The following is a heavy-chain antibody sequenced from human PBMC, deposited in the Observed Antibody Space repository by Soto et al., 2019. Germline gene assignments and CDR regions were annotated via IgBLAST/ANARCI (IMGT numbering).Heavy chain of an antibody. CDR3: ARDTSMVQARLFYAYYYDGMDV. V-gene: IGHV3-30*03. CDR1: GFTFNTYG. CDR2: ISYNGGKI. Sequence: QVQVVESGGGVVQPGRSLRLSCAASGFTFNTYGMHWVRQAPGQGLEWVAFISYNGGKIYYADSVKGRFTISRDSSRNTVFLQMDSLRAEDTAVYYCARDTSMVQARLFYAYYYDGMDVWGLGTTVSVSS. J-gene: IGHJ6*02. D-gene: IGHD3-10*01.